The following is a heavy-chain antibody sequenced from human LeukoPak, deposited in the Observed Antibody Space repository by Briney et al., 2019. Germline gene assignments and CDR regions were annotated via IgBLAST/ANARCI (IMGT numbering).Heavy chain of an antibody. V-gene: IGHV3-48*04. D-gene: IGHD6-19*01. CDR3: ARESRQWLVLGGVDY. J-gene: IGHJ4*02. CDR1: GFTFSSYS. Sequence: GGSLRLSCAASGFTFSSYSMNWVRQAPGKGLEWVSSISSSGTTIYYADSVKGRFTISRDNAKNSLYLQMNSLRAEDTAVYYCARESRQWLVLGGVDYWGQGTLVTVSS. CDR2: ISSSGTTI.